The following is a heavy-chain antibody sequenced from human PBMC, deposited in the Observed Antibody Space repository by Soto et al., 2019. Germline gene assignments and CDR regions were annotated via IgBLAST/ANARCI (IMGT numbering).Heavy chain of an antibody. J-gene: IGHJ5*02. CDR2: IYYSGST. CDR1: GGSISSGGYY. D-gene: IGHD1-7*01. V-gene: IGHV4-31*03. Sequence: SETLSLTCTVSGGSISSGGYYWSWIRQHPGKGLEWIGYIYYSGSTYYNPSLKSRVTISVDTSKNQFSLKLSSVTAADTAVYYCARGSSGWNYDWFDPWGQGTLVTVSS. CDR3: ARGSSGWNYDWFDP.